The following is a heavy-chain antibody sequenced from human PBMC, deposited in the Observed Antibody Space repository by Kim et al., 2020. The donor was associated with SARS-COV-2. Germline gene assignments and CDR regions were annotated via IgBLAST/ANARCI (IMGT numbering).Heavy chain of an antibody. Sequence: GESLKISCKGSGYSFTSYWISWVRQMPGKGLEWMGRIDPSDSYTNYSPSFQGHVTISADKSISTAYLQWSSLKASDTAMYYCARAEYYYGSGSYQGMSYYYYGMDVWGQGTTVTVSS. CDR3: ARAEYYYGSGSYQGMSYYYYGMDV. D-gene: IGHD3-10*01. J-gene: IGHJ6*02. CDR2: IDPSDSYT. V-gene: IGHV5-10-1*01. CDR1: GYSFTSYW.